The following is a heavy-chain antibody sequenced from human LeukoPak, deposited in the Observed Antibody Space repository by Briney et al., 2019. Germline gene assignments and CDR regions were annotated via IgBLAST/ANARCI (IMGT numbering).Heavy chain of an antibody. CDR3: ARVGSRGFGELLFDY. J-gene: IGHJ4*02. D-gene: IGHD3-10*01. V-gene: IGHV3-30*03. CDR1: GFTFSSYG. CDR2: ISYDGSNK. Sequence: PGGSLRLSCAASGFTFSSYGMHWVRQAPGKGLEWVAVISYDGSNKYYADSVKSRFTISRDNSKNTLYLQMNSLRAEDTAVYYCARVGSRGFGELLFDYWGQGTLVTVSS.